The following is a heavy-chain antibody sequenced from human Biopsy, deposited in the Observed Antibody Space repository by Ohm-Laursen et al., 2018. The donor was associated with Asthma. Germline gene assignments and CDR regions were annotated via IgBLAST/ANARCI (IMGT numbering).Heavy chain of an antibody. V-gene: IGHV3-30*03. CDR2: VSSDGHNK. Sequence: RSLRLSCAASGFVFSQCGMHWVRQGPGKGLEWVALVSSDGHNKYYEDSVKGRFTISRDNSRKRLYLQINRLTVEDSAVYFCARQSGQDYGDSSGFDIWGQGTKVAVSS. J-gene: IGHJ3*02. CDR1: GFVFSQCG. D-gene: IGHD3-22*01. CDR3: ARQSGQDYGDSSGFDI.